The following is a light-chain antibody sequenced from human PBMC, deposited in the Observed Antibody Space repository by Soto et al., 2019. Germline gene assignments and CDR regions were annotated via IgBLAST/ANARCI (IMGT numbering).Light chain of an antibody. CDR1: SSDVGAYNF. J-gene: IGLJ1*01. V-gene: IGLV2-14*01. Sequence: QSALTQPPSVSGSPGQSITISCTGSSSDVGAYNFVSWYQDHPGKAPKLILYEVTTRPSGVSSRFSGSKSGNTASLTISGLQADDEANYYCSSYTSSNTPYVFGTGTKVSVL. CDR2: EVT. CDR3: SSYTSSNTPYV.